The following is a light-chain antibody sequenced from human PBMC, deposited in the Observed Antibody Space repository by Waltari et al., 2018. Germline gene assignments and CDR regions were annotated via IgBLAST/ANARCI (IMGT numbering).Light chain of an antibody. J-gene: IGKJ2*01. V-gene: IGKV4-1*01. CDR2: LSS. Sequence: DIVMTQSPDSLAVSLGERATINCKSSQSVLYSSNHNNYLAWYQQKPGQPPKLLFYLSSTLESGVPDRFSGSWSGTDFTLTISSLQAEDVAVYYCQQYYNTPYTFGQGTKLEIK. CDR3: QQYYNTPYT. CDR1: QSVLYSSNHNNY.